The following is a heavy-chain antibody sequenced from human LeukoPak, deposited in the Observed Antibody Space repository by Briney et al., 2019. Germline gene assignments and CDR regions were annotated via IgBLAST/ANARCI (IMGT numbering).Heavy chain of an antibody. J-gene: IGHJ6*03. D-gene: IGHD3-3*01. CDR3: ATNFITIFGVVSYYYYYYMDV. V-gene: IGHV1-69*05. CDR2: IIPIFGTA. Sequence: SVKVSCKASGGTFSSYATSWVRQAPGQGLEWMGGIIPIFGTANYAQKFQGRVTITTDESTSTAYMELSSLRSEDTAVYCCATNFITIFGVVSYYYYYYMDVWGKGTTVTVSS. CDR1: GGTFSSYA.